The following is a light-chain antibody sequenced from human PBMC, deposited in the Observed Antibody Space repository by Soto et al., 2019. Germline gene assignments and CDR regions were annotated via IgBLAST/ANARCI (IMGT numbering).Light chain of an antibody. CDR2: GNS. CDR3: QSYDSSLSVVV. Sequence: QSVLIQPPSVSGAPGQRVTISCTGSNSNIGAGYDVHWYQQLPGTAPKLLIYGNSNRPSGVPDRFSGSKSGTSASLAITGLQAEDEADYYCQSYDSSLSVVVFGGGTK. J-gene: IGLJ2*01. V-gene: IGLV1-40*01. CDR1: NSNIGAGYD.